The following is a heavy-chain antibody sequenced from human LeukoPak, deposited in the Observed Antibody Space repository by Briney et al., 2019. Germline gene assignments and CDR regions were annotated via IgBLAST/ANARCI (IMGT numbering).Heavy chain of an antibody. V-gene: IGHV1-18*01. CDR1: GYTFTTYG. CDR2: ISTYDDNI. D-gene: IGHD6-19*01. CDR3: ARGLITASVWYSNRGNYFDF. J-gene: IGHJ4*02. Sequence: GASVKVSCKASGYTFTTYGLSWVRQAPGQGLEWLGWISTYDDNIKYAQSLQGRLTLTIDTSTSTAYMELRSLRSDDTALYYCARGLITASVWYSNRGNYFDFWGQGTLVTVSS.